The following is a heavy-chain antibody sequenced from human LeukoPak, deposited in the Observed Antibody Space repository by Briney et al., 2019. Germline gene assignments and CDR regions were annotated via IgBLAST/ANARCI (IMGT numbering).Heavy chain of an antibody. Sequence: PGGSLRLSCAASGLTFSSYSMNWVRQAPGKGLEWVSSISSSSSYIYYADSVKGRFTISRDNAKNSLYLQMNSLRAEDTAVYYCAREYNYYDSSGYYYVYGMDVWGQGTTVTVSS. CDR3: AREYNYYDSSGYYYVYGMDV. J-gene: IGHJ6*02. V-gene: IGHV3-21*01. CDR2: ISSSSSYI. D-gene: IGHD3-22*01. CDR1: GLTFSSYS.